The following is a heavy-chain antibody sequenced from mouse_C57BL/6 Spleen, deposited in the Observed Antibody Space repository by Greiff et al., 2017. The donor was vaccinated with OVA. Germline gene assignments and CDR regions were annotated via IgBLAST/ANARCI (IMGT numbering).Heavy chain of an antibody. Sequence: EVQGVESGGGLVKPGGSLKLSCAASGFTFSDYGMHWVRQAPEKGLEWVAYISSGSSTLYYAAPVKGRFTISRDNAKNTLFLQMTSLMSENTAMYYCARERLLGYWGKGTTLTVSS. J-gene: IGHJ2*01. CDR2: ISSGSSTL. CDR3: ARERLLGY. V-gene: IGHV5-17*01. CDR1: GFTFSDYG. D-gene: IGHD1-1*01.